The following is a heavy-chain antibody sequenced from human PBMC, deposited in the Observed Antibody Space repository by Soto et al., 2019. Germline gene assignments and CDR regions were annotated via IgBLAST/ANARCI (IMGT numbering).Heavy chain of an antibody. D-gene: IGHD2-15*01. Sequence: ASVKVSCKASGGTFSSYAISWVRQAPGQGLEWMGGIIPIFGTANYAQKFQGRVTITADESTSTAYMELSSLRSEDTAVYYCASTNCSGGSCFAGWFDPWGQGTPVTVSS. CDR3: ASTNCSGGSCFAGWFDP. V-gene: IGHV1-69*13. CDR1: GGTFSSYA. J-gene: IGHJ5*02. CDR2: IIPIFGTA.